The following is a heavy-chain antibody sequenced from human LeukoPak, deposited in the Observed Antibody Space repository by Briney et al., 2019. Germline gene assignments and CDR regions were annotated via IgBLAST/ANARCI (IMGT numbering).Heavy chain of an antibody. Sequence: PSETLSLTCTVAGVSIRNYYWSWIRQPPGKGLEWIGYFYDSGHNNYNPSLKSRVTISVDTSKNQFSLQLSSVTAADTAVYFCASRGVVRGISYYFDYWGQGTLVTVSS. D-gene: IGHD3-10*02. CDR3: ASRGVVRGISYYFDY. CDR1: GVSIRNYY. V-gene: IGHV4-59*01. J-gene: IGHJ4*02. CDR2: FYDSGHN.